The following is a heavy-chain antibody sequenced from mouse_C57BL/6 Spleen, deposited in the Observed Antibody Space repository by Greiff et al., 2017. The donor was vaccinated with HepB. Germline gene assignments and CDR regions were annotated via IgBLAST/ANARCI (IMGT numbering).Heavy chain of an antibody. J-gene: IGHJ2*01. Sequence: VQLVESGPELVKPGASVKISCKASGYAFSSSWMNWVKQRPGKGLEWIGRIYPGDGDTNYNGKFKGKATLTADKSSSTAYMQLSSLTSEDSAVYFCAREILPYYFDYWGQGTTLTVSS. V-gene: IGHV1-82*01. CDR2: IYPGDGDT. CDR1: GYAFSSSW. CDR3: AREILPYYFDY.